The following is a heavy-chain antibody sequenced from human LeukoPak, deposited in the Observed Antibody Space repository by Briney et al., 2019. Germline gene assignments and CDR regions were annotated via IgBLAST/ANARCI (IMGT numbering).Heavy chain of an antibody. D-gene: IGHD3-22*01. J-gene: IGHJ4*02. CDR1: GGSISSYY. V-gene: IGHV4-4*07. CDR3: ARAYYYDSSGYYPN. Sequence: SETLSLTCTVSGGSISSYYWSWIRQPAGKGLEWIGRIYTSGSTNYNPSLKSRVTISVDTSKNQFSLKLSSVTAADTAVYYCARAYYYDSSGYYPNWGQGTLVTVSS. CDR2: IYTSGST.